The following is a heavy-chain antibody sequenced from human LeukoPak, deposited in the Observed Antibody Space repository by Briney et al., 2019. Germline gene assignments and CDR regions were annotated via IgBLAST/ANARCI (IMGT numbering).Heavy chain of an antibody. D-gene: IGHD2-2*01. V-gene: IGHV4-39*01. CDR2: IYYSGST. Sequence: SETRSLTCTVSGGSISSSSYYWGWIRQPPGKGLEWIGSIYYSGSTYYNPSLESRVTISVDTSKNQFSLKLSSVTAADTAVYYCARQGDIVVVPESNWFDPWGQGTLVTVSS. CDR1: GGSISSSSYY. J-gene: IGHJ5*02. CDR3: ARQGDIVVVPESNWFDP.